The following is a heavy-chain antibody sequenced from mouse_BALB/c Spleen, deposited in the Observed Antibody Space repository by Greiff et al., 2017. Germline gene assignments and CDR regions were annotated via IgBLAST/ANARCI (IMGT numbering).Heavy chain of an antibody. V-gene: IGHV5-6-4*01. D-gene: IGHD2-10*01. Sequence: EVKLVESGGGLVKPGGSLKFSCAASGFTFSSYTMSWVRQTPEKRLEWVATISSGGSYTYCPDSVKGRFTISRDNAENTLYMQMSSLKSEDTAVYDGTRSYRGAMDYWGQGTSVTVSS. J-gene: IGHJ4*01. CDR1: GFTFSSYT. CDR2: ISSGGSYT. CDR3: TRSYRGAMDY.